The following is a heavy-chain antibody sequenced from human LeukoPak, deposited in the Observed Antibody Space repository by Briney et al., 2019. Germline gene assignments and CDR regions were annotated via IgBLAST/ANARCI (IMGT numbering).Heavy chain of an antibody. Sequence: PGRSLRLSCAASGFTFSSYGMHWVRQAPGKGLEWVAVISYDGSNKYYADSVKGRFTISRDNSKNTLCLQMKSLRAEDTAVYYCAKGGGYEAQYYYYYLDVWGKGTTVTISS. D-gene: IGHD5-12*01. CDR3: AKGGGYEAQYYYYYLDV. J-gene: IGHJ6*03. CDR1: GFTFSSYG. V-gene: IGHV3-30*18. CDR2: ISYDGSNK.